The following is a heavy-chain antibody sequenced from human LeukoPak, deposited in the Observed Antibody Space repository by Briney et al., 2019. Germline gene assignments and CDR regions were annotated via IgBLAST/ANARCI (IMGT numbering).Heavy chain of an antibody. Sequence: GRSLRLSCAASGFTFSSYGMHWVRQAPGKGLEWVSTIGGSGASTYYADSVKGRFTISRDNSENTLYLQMNSLRAEDTAVYYCATLGTYFGYWGQGTLVTVSS. J-gene: IGHJ4*02. CDR1: GFTFSSYG. V-gene: IGHV3-23*01. CDR3: ATLGTYFGY. CDR2: IGGSGAST. D-gene: IGHD1-7*01.